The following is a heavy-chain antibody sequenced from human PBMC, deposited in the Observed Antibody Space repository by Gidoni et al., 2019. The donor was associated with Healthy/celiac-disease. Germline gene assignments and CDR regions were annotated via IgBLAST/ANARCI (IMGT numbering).Heavy chain of an antibody. CDR2: IWYDGSNK. CDR1: GFPFSSYG. D-gene: IGHD6-19*01. Sequence: QVQLVESGGGVVQPGRSLRLSCSASGFPFSSYGMHWVRQAPGKGLEWVAVIWYDGSNKYYADSVKGRFTISRDNSKNTLYLQMNSLRAEDTAVYYCATSGSSGWYGFDYWGQGTLVTVSS. CDR3: ATSGSSGWYGFDY. J-gene: IGHJ4*02. V-gene: IGHV3-33*01.